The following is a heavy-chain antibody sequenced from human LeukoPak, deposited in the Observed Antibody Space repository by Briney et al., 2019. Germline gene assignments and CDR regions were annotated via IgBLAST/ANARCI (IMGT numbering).Heavy chain of an antibody. CDR1: GYTFTSYS. CDR2: INPSDSDT. D-gene: IGHD1-14*01. J-gene: IGHJ4*02. Sequence: ASVKVSCKASGYTFTSYSIHWMRQAPGQGLEWMGIINPSDSDTTYAPMFQGRVTMTRDTSTSTVYMELSRLGSEDTAVNHCARRVSTGGIDHWGQGTLVTVSS. CDR3: ARRVSTGGIDH. V-gene: IGHV1-46*03.